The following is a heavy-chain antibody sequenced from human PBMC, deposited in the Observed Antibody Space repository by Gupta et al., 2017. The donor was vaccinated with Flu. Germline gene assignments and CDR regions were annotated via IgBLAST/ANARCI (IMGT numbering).Heavy chain of an antibody. CDR3: AKDVRRGYGPELGD. Sequence: NYAMSWVRQAPGKGLEWVSSISGSGGSTYYADSVKGRFTISRDNSKNTLYLQMNSLRAEDTAVYYCAKDVRRGYGPELGDWGQGSLVTVSS. J-gene: IGHJ4*02. V-gene: IGHV3-23*01. CDR1: NYA. CDR2: ISGSGGST. D-gene: IGHD5-18*01.